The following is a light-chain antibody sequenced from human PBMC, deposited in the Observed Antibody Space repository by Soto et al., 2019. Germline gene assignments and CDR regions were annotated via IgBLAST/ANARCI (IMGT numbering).Light chain of an antibody. V-gene: IGKV1-12*01. CDR3: QQGSRFPLA. CDR2: GAS. CDR1: QNVSTW. Sequence: DIQITQSPSSVSASVGDRVTVTCRASQNVSTWLTWYQQTPGKAPNLLIYGASTLQRGVPSRFSGSGSGTEFTLTISSLQPEDFAIYFCQQGSRFPLAFGPGPKVDIK. J-gene: IGKJ3*01.